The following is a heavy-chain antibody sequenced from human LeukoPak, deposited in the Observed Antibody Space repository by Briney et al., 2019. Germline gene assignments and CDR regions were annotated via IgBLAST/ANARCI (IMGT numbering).Heavy chain of an antibody. V-gene: IGHV3-64*01. CDR1: GFTFSNYA. CDR2: ISSNGDAT. J-gene: IGHJ4*02. CDR3: VRVGNYREFDY. Sequence: PGGSLRLSYAASGFTFSNYALHWVRQAPGKGLEYVSAISSNGDATFYANSVKGRFTISRDNSKNTLYLQMGSLRAEDMAVYYCVRVGNYREFDYWGQGTLVTVSS. D-gene: IGHD1-7*01.